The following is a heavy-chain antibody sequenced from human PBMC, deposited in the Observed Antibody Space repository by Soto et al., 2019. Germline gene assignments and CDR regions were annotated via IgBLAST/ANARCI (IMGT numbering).Heavy chain of an antibody. Sequence: LSLTCTVSGASISRYYWSWIRQSPGKGLEWIGYMYYSGNANYNPSLRSRITISVDTSRNQFSLNLNSVTAADTAVYYCAREYPVHSAYFDYWGQGILVTVSS. CDR2: MYYSGNA. CDR3: AREYPVHSAYFDY. V-gene: IGHV4-59*01. J-gene: IGHJ4*02. CDR1: GASISRYY. D-gene: IGHD1-26*01.